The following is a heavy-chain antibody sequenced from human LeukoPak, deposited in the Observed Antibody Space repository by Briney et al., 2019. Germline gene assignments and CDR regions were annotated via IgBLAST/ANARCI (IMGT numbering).Heavy chain of an antibody. CDR1: GGSFSGYY. J-gene: IGHJ4*02. CDR2: INHSGST. Sequence: SETLSLTCAVYGGSFSGYYWSWIRQPPGKGLEWIGEINHSGSTNYNPSLKSRVTISVDRSKNQFSLKLSSVTAADTAVYYCARDRGDYVVDYWGQGTLVTVSS. V-gene: IGHV4-34*01. CDR3: ARDRGDYVVDY. D-gene: IGHD4-17*01.